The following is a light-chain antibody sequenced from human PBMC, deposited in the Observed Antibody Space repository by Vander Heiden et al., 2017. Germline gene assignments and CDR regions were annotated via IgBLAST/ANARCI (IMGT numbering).Light chain of an antibody. J-gene: IGKJ2*01. CDR1: QSVSSSY. CDR2: GAS. CDR3: QQYGSSPET. V-gene: IGKV3-20*01. Sequence: EIVLTQSPRTLSLYPGERATLSCRASQSVSSSYLAWYQQKPGQAPRLLIFGASSRATGIPDRFSGSGSGTDFTLTISRLEPEDFAVYYCQQYGSSPETFGQGTKLEIK.